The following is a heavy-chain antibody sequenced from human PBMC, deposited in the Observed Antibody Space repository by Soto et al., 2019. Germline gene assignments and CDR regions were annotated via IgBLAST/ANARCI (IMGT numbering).Heavy chain of an antibody. D-gene: IGHD4-17*01. CDR2: IYYSGST. V-gene: IGHV4-39*07. Sequence: PSETLSLTCTVSGGSIGSSSYYWGWIRQPPGKGLEWIGSIYYSGSTYYNPSLKSRVTISVDTSKNQFSLKLNSVTAADTAVYYCARNPYGDYGHDYWGQGTLVTVSS. CDR3: ARNPYGDYGHDY. J-gene: IGHJ4*02. CDR1: GGSIGSSSYY.